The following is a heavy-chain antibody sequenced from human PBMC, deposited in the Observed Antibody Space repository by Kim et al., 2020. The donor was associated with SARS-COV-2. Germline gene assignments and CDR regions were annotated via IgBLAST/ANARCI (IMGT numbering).Heavy chain of an antibody. Sequence: GGSLRLSCAASGFSFNTYSMNWVRQAPGKGLEWVSAISSGSSYKYYADSVKGRFTISRDNAKNSLYLQMNSLRVEDTAVYYCTRCTPNGRGDYFDSWGQGTLVTVSS. D-gene: IGHD2-8*01. CDR3: TRCTPNGRGDYFDS. J-gene: IGHJ4*02. V-gene: IGHV3-21*01. CDR2: ISSGSSYK. CDR1: GFSFNTYS.